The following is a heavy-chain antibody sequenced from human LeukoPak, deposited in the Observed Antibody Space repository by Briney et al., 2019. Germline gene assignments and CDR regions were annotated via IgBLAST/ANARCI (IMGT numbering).Heavy chain of an antibody. V-gene: IGHV4-4*02. CDR3: ARVFEDGYNSFDY. CDR2: IYHSGST. D-gene: IGHD5-24*01. CDR1: GGSISSSNW. Sequence: SGTLSLTCAVSGGSISSSNWWSWVRQPPGEGLEWIGEIYHSGSTNYNPSLKSRVTISVDKSKNQFSLKLSSVTAADTAVYYCARVFEDGYNSFDYWGQGTLVTVSS. J-gene: IGHJ4*02.